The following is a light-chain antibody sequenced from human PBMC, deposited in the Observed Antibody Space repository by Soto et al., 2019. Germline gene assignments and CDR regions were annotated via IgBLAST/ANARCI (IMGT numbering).Light chain of an antibody. J-gene: IGKJ5*01. CDR2: IVS. Sequence: DIEMTQSPSSVSASVGERFIITCRASQDIRDWLAWYQQKPGKAPKVLISIVSSLQSGVPSRFSGSRSETDFTLTITSLQPEDSATYYCQQLDTYPLTFGQGTRLEIK. V-gene: IGKV1-12*01. CDR1: QDIRDW. CDR3: QQLDTYPLT.